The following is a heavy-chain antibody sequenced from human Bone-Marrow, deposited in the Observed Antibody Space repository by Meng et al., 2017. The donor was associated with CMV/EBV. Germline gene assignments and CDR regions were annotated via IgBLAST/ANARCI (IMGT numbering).Heavy chain of an antibody. J-gene: IGHJ6*02. D-gene: IGHD6-13*01. CDR2: ISYDGSNK. CDR1: GFTFSSYA. CDR3: ARVWYSSSWYGPWDYYYGMDV. Sequence: GESLKISCAASGFTFSSYAMHWVRQAPGKGLEWVAVISYDGSNKYYADSVKGRFTISRDNSKNTLYLQMNSLRAEDTAVYYCARVWYSSSWYGPWDYYYGMDVWGQGTTVTVSS. V-gene: IGHV3-30*04.